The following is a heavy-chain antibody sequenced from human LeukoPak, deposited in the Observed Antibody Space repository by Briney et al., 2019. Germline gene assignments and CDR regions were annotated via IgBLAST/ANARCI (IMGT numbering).Heavy chain of an antibody. J-gene: IGHJ4*02. D-gene: IGHD6-19*01. CDR3: AGVKVAGTRSFDY. V-gene: IGHV3-74*01. CDR1: GFTFSAYW. CDR2: INDVGSDS. Sequence: TGGSLRLSCAASGFTFSAYWIHWVRQAPGKGLVWVGRINDVGSDSTYVDSVKGRFTISRDNAKNTLYLQMNNLRAEDTAVYYCAGVKVAGTRSFDYWGQGTLATVSS.